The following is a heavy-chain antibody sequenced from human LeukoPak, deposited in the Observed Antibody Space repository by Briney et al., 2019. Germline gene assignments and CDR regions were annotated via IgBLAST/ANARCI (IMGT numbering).Heavy chain of an antibody. CDR2: IKQDGSEK. V-gene: IGHV3-7*01. Sequence: PGGSLRLSCAASGFTFSSYWMSWVRQAPGKGLEWVANIKQDGSEKYYVDSVKGRFTISRDNAKNSLYLQMNSLRAEDTAVYYCARVDRRIIYYYYMDVWGKGTTVSVSS. CDR1: GFTFSSYW. D-gene: IGHD2-15*01. CDR3: ARVDRRIIYYYYMDV. J-gene: IGHJ6*03.